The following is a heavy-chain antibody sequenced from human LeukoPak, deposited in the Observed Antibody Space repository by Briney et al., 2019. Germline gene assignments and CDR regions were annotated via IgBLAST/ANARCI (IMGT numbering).Heavy chain of an antibody. D-gene: IGHD6-13*01. V-gene: IGHV3-23*01. J-gene: IGHJ6*02. CDR1: GFTFSSYA. CDR2: VSDSGTRT. Sequence: GGSLRLSCAASGFTFSSYAMSWVRQAPGKGLEWVSSVSDSGTRTYYADSVKGRFTISRDNSKNTLYLQMNSLRAEDTAVYYCANAGRDSSSTISCGMDVWGQGTTVTVSS. CDR3: ANAGRDSSSTISCGMDV.